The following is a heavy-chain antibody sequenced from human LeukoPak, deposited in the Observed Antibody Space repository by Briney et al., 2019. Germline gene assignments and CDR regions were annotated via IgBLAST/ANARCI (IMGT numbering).Heavy chain of an antibody. CDR3: ARATSDAFDI. CDR2: INHSGST. V-gene: IGHV4-34*01. Sequence: SETLSLTCAVYGGSFSGYYWSWIRQPPGKGLEWIGEINHSGSTNYNPSLKSRVTISVDTSKNQFSLKLSSVTAADTAVYYCARATSDAFDIWGQGTMVTVSS. CDR1: GGSFSGYY. J-gene: IGHJ3*02. D-gene: IGHD5-12*01.